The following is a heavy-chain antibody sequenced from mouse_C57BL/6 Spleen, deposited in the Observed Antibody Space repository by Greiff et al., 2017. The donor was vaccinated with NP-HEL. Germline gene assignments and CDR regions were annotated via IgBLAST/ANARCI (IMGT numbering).Heavy chain of an antibody. CDR1: GYTFTSYG. CDR3: ATHDGYYDMDY. J-gene: IGHJ4*01. D-gene: IGHD2-3*01. V-gene: IGHV1-81*01. Sequence: QVQLQQSGAELARPGASVKLSCKASGYTFTSYGISWVKQSTGQGLEWIGEIYPRSGNTYYNEKFKGKATLTADKSSSTAYMELRSLTSEDSSVYFCATHDGYYDMDYWGQGTSVTVSS. CDR2: IYPRSGNT.